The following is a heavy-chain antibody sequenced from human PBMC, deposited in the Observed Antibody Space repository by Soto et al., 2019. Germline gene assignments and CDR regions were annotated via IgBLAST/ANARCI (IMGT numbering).Heavy chain of an antibody. D-gene: IGHD5-18*01. CDR1: GFTVSSNY. Sequence: GSLGLSGAASGFTVSSNYMSWVRQAPGKGLEWVSVIYSGGSTYYADSVKGRFTISRDNSKNTLYLQMNSLRAEDTAVYYCERDARIQIGEYYYYYGMDVWGQGTTVTVSS. V-gene: IGHV3-53*01. CDR3: ERDARIQIGEYYYYYGMDV. J-gene: IGHJ6*02. CDR2: IYSGGST.